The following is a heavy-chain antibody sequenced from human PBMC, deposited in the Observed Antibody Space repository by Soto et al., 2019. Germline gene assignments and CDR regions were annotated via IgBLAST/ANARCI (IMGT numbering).Heavy chain of an antibody. CDR2: IYSSGSA. CDR1: GDSVSSGGYY. D-gene: IGHD6-19*01. V-gene: IGHV4-61*08. CDR3: ARGFSSVSMDA. Sequence: KSXETLSLTCTVSGDSVSSGGYYGRWIRQPPGKGLEWIGYIYSSGSANYNPSLKSRVTISRDTSKNQISLKVASVTAADTAGYYCARGFSSVSMDAWGQGTTVTVSS. J-gene: IGHJ6*02.